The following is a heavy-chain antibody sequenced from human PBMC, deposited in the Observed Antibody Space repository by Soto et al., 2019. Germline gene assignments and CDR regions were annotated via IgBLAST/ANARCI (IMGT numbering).Heavy chain of an antibody. V-gene: IGHV4-34*01. D-gene: IGHD2-21*01. CDR3: ASYRVGHAFDI. Sequence: PSETLSLTCAVYGGSFSGYYWSWIRQPPGKGLEWIGEINHSGSTNYNPSLKSRVTISVDTSKNQFSLKLSSVTAADTAVYYCASYRVGHAFDIWGQGTMVTVSS. J-gene: IGHJ3*02. CDR2: INHSGST. CDR1: GGSFSGYY.